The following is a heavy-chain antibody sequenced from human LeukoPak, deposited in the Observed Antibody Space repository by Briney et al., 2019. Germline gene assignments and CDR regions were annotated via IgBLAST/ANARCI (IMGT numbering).Heavy chain of an antibody. Sequence: SETLSLTRTVSGGSISSSSYYWGWIRQPPGKGLEWIGSIYYSGSTYYNPSLKSRVTISVDTSKNQFSLKLSSVTAADTAVYYCARPGSSSAYAFDIWGQGTMVTVSS. CDR3: ARPGSSSAYAFDI. D-gene: IGHD6-6*01. CDR2: IYYSGST. V-gene: IGHV4-39*01. J-gene: IGHJ3*02. CDR1: GGSISSSSYY.